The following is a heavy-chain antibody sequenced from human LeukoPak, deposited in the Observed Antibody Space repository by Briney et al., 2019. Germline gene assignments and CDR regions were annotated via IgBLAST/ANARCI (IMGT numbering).Heavy chain of an antibody. D-gene: IGHD3-22*01. CDR2: ISSGGSTM. Sequence: PGGSLRLSCAASGLTFSDSGMNWVRQAPGKGLEWVAYISSGGSTMFYADSVRGRFTVSRDNAKDSLYLQMASLRVADTAVYYCATSLGYLTGCSFSNWGERTLVTVSS. CDR3: ATSLGYLTGCSFSN. V-gene: IGHV3-48*04. CDR1: GLTFSDSG. J-gene: IGHJ4*02.